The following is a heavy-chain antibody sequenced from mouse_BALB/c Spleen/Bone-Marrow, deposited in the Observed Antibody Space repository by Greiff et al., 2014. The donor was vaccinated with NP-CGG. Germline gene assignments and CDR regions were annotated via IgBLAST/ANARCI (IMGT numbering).Heavy chain of an antibody. V-gene: IGHV1S56*01. CDR3: ARGGDYHYFDY. Sequence: VKLQEFGPELVKPGALVKLSCKASGYTFTTYDINWVKQRPGQGLEWIGWISPGDGNTNYNEKFKGKSTLTADKSSSTDYMQLSSLTSENSAVYFCARGGDYHYFDYWGQGTTLTVSS. CDR2: ISPGDGNT. D-gene: IGHD2-4*01. CDR1: GYTFTTYD. J-gene: IGHJ2*01.